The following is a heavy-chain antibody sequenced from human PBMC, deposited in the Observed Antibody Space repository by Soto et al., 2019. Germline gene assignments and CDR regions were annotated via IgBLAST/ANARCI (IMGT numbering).Heavy chain of an antibody. CDR1: GYSFASYW. CDR3: ARLETLMPSDY. J-gene: IGHJ4*02. Sequence: GESLKISCNGFGYSFASYWVAWVRQMPGKGLEWMGIIYPGDSDTRYSPSFQGQVTISADKSITTAYLQWNSLKASDTAMYYCARLETLMPSDYWGQGTLVTVSS. D-gene: IGHD1-1*01. V-gene: IGHV5-51*01. CDR2: IYPGDSDT.